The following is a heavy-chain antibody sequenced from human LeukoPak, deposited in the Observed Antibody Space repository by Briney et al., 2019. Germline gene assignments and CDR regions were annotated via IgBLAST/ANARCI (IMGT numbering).Heavy chain of an antibody. D-gene: IGHD3-10*01. CDR3: AKLGLTVRGRAPNWFDP. CDR2: ISGSGGST. CDR1: GFTFSSYA. Sequence: PGGSLRLSCAASGFTFSSYAMSWVRQAPGKGLEWVSAISGSGGSTYYADSAKGRFTISRDNSKNTLYLQMNSLRAEDTAVYYCAKLGLTVRGRAPNWFDPWGQGTLVTVSS. J-gene: IGHJ5*02. V-gene: IGHV3-23*01.